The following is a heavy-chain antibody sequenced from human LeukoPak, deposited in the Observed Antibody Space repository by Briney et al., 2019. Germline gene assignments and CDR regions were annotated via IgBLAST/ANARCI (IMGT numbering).Heavy chain of an antibody. CDR2: IYYSGST. Sequence: SETLSLTCTVSGGSISSYYWSWIRQPPGKGLEWIGYIYYSGSTNYNPSLKSRVTISVDTSKNQFSLKLSSVTAADTAVYYCARNLYYDILVFDYWGQGTLVTVSS. D-gene: IGHD3-9*01. CDR1: GGSISSYY. J-gene: IGHJ4*02. CDR3: ARNLYYDILVFDY. V-gene: IGHV4-59*08.